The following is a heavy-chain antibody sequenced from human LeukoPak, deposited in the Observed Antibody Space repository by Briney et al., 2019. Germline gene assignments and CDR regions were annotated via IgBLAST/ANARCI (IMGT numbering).Heavy chain of an antibody. Sequence: GGSLRLSCAASGFTVSSNYMSWVRQAPGKGLEWVSVIYTGGSTYYADSVKGRFTISRDNSKSTLYLQMNSLRAEDTAVYYCARDSHYYGSGKYGMDVWGQGTTVTVSS. J-gene: IGHJ6*02. CDR3: ARDSHYYGSGKYGMDV. CDR1: GFTVSSNY. CDR2: IYTGGST. V-gene: IGHV3-53*01. D-gene: IGHD3-10*01.